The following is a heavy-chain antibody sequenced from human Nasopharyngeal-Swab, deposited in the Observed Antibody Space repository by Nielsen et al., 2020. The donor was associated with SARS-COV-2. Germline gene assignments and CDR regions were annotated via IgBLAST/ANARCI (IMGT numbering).Heavy chain of an antibody. D-gene: IGHD6-13*01. CDR2: IYYSGST. V-gene: IGHV4-30-2*04. Sequence: RQAPGKGLEWVGYIYYSGSTYYNPSLKSRVTISVDTSKNQFSLKLSSVTAADTAVYYCASIAAAGAPGYWGQGTLVTVSS. J-gene: IGHJ4*02. CDR3: ASIAAAGAPGY.